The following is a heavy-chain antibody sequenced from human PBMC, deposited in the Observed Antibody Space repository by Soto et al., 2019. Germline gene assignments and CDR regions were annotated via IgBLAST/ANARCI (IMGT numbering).Heavy chain of an antibody. CDR3: ARAPTRYCSGGSCYVGEFDY. CDR2: INPNSGGT. J-gene: IGHJ4*02. CDR1: GYTFTGYY. V-gene: IGHV1-2*04. D-gene: IGHD2-15*01. Sequence: ASVKVSCKASGYTFTGYYMHWVRRAPGQGLEWMGWINPNSGGTNYAQKFQGWVTMTRDTSISTAYMELSRLRSDDTAVYYCARAPTRYCSGGSCYVGEFDYWGQGTLVTVSS.